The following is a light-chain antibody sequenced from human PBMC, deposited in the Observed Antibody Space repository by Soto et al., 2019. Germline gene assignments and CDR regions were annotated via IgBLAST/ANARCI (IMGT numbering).Light chain of an antibody. J-gene: IGLJ1*01. CDR1: SSDVGGYNY. Sequence: QYGLTQHASVSGSPGRSIAMACTGTSSDVGGYNYVSWYQQHPGKAPKLMIYEVSNRPSGVSHRFSGSKSGNTASLTISGLQAADEADYYCSSYTSSSTPDVFGTGSRVAV. CDR3: SSYTSSSTPDV. V-gene: IGLV2-14*01. CDR2: EVS.